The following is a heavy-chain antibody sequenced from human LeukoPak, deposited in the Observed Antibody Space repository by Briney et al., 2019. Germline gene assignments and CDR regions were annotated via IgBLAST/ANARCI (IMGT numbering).Heavy chain of an antibody. CDR2: IKEGGSEK. D-gene: IGHD3-22*01. V-gene: IGHV3-7*01. CDR1: GFTFSSYW. Sequence: GGSLRLSCAASGFTFSSYWMSWVRQGPGKGLEWVANIKEGGSEKHYVDSVKGRSTISRDNAKNSLYLQMNSLRAEDTAVYYCASIPTYYYDSSGYYYDYYGMDVWGQGTTVTVSS. J-gene: IGHJ6*02. CDR3: ASIPTYYYDSSGYYYDYYGMDV.